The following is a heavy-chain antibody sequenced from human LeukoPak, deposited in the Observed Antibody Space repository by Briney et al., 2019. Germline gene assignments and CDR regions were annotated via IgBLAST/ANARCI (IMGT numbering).Heavy chain of an antibody. V-gene: IGHV4-39*07. CDR3: ARTANYYYNYMDV. J-gene: IGHJ6*03. CDR1: GVSISSSNYY. Sequence: SETLSLTCTVSGVSISSSNYYWGWIRQPPGKGLEWIGNIYYSGSTFYNPSLKSRVTISVDTSKNQFSLKLSSVTAADTAVYYCARTANYYYNYMDVWGKGTTVTVSS. CDR2: IYYSGST.